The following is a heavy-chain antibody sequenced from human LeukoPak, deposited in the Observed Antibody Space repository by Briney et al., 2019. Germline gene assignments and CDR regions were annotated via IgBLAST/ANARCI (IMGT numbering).Heavy chain of an antibody. D-gene: IGHD2-15*01. Sequence: SETLSLTCTVSGGSISSGGYYWSWIRQHPGKGLEWIGYIYYSGSTYYNPSLKSRVTISVDTSKNQFSLKLSSVTAADTAVYYCARGYCSGGSCYRSHPGFDYWGQGTLVTVSS. J-gene: IGHJ4*02. V-gene: IGHV4-31*03. CDR3: ARGYCSGGSCYRSHPGFDY. CDR1: GGSISSGGYY. CDR2: IYYSGST.